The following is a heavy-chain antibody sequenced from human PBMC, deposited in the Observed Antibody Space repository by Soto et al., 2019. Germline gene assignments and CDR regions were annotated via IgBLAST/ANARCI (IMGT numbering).Heavy chain of an antibody. V-gene: IGHV1-2*02. Sequence: ASVKVSCKASGYTFTGYYMHWVRQAPGQGLEWMGWINPNSGGTNYAQKFQGRVTMTRDTSISTVYMELSRLRSDDTAVYYCGRGRSGQIVVFYWGQGTPVTVSS. D-gene: IGHD1-26*01. J-gene: IGHJ4*02. CDR2: INPNSGGT. CDR1: GYTFTGYY. CDR3: GRGRSGQIVVFY.